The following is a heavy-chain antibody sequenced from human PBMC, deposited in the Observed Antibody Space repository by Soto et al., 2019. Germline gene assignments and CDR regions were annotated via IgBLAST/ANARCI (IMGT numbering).Heavy chain of an antibody. V-gene: IGHV3-11*01. CDR3: ARDHGGGGLTLEY. CDR2: ISNSGRIT. CDR1: GFIFSDYY. J-gene: IGHJ4*02. Sequence: QVHLEESGGGLVKPGGSLRLSCTASGFIFSDYYMSWIRQAPGKGREWVSDISNSGRITQHPDSVEGRFTISRDNAKDSLYLRMNSLRPEDSAIYYCARDHGGGGLTLEYWGQGTLVTVSS. D-gene: IGHD3-16*01.